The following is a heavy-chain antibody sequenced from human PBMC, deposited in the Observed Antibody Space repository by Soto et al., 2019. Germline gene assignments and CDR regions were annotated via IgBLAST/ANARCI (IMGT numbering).Heavy chain of an antibody. J-gene: IGHJ4*02. Sequence: QVQLVQSGAEVKKPGASVKVSCKASGYTFTSYYMHWVRQAPGQGLEWMGIINPSGGSTSYAQKFRGRGTVTRDTSAGAGYMELSSLRPEDTAGDYCARALGNSGSSPPHDYWGQGTLVTGSS. CDR3: ARALGNSGSSPPHDY. CDR1: GYTFTSYY. CDR2: INPSGGST. V-gene: IGHV1-46*01. D-gene: IGHD1-26*01.